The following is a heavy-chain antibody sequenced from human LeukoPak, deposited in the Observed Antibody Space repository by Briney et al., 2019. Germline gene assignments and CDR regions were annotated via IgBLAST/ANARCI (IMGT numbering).Heavy chain of an antibody. Sequence: PGGSLRLSCAASGFTFSTYAMTWFRQAPGKGLEWVSAVRGSGTATYYADSVKGRFTISRDNSNNRLYLRMNSLRAEDTAIYYCVKTSRRDSTYDSPFDYWGQGTVVTVSS. J-gene: IGHJ4*02. CDR2: VRGSGTAT. CDR1: GFTFSTYA. CDR3: VKTSRRDSTYDSPFDY. D-gene: IGHD3-3*01. V-gene: IGHV3-23*01.